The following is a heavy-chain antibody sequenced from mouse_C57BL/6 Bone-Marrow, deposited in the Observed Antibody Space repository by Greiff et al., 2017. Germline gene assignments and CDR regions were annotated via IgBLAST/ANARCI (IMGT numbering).Heavy chain of an antibody. J-gene: IGHJ2*01. CDR3: ARDYYGSSFDY. Sequence: PFSSFKISCKASGYSFTDYNMNWVKQSNGKSLEWIGVINPNYGTTSYNQKFKGKATLTVDQSSSTAYMQLNSLTSEDSAVYYCARDYYGSSFDYCGQGTTLTVSS. V-gene: IGHV1-39*01. CDR1: GYSFTDYN. CDR2: INPNYGTT. D-gene: IGHD1-1*01.